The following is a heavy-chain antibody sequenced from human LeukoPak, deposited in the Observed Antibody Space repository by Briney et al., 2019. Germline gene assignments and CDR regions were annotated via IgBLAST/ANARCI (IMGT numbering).Heavy chain of an antibody. CDR3: ARDRVTYDYVWGSYRFGYFDY. D-gene: IGHD3-16*02. Sequence: ASVKVSCKASGYTFTSYGISWVRQAPGQGPEWMGWISAYNGNTNYAQKLQGRVTMTTDTSTSTAYMELRSLRSDDTAVYYCARDRVTYDYVWGSYRFGYFDYWGQGTLVTVSS. CDR1: GYTFTSYG. CDR2: ISAYNGNT. V-gene: IGHV1-18*01. J-gene: IGHJ4*02.